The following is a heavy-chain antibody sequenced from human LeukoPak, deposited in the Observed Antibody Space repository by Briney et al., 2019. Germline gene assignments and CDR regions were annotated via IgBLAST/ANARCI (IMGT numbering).Heavy chain of an antibody. V-gene: IGHV3-48*04. CDR2: ISSSGSTI. J-gene: IGHJ4*02. D-gene: IGHD3-9*01. Sequence: PGGSLRLSCAASGFTFSSYSMNWVRQAPGKGLEWVSYISSSGSTIYYADSVKGRFTISRDNAKNSLYLQMNSLRAEDTAVYYCARHGHYDILTYHPIFDYWGQGTLVTVSS. CDR1: GFTFSSYS. CDR3: ARHGHYDILTYHPIFDY.